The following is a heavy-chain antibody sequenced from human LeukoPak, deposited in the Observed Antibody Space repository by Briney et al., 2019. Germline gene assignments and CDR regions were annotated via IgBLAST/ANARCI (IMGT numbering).Heavy chain of an antibody. CDR1: GFTFSSYA. J-gene: IGHJ4*02. CDR3: ARELSSWEWSQEYYFDY. D-gene: IGHD3-3*01. V-gene: IGHV3-30-3*01. Sequence: PGGSLRLSCAASGFTFSSYAMHWVRQAPGKGLEWVAVISYDGSNKYYADSVKGRFTISRDNSKNTLYLQMNSLRAEDTAVYYCARELSSWEWSQEYYFDYWGQGTLVTVSS. CDR2: ISYDGSNK.